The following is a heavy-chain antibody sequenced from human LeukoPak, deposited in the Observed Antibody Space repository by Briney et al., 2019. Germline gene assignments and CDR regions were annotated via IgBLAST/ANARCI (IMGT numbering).Heavy chain of an antibody. CDR3: ARDLEWLVLDY. Sequence: PSETLSLTCTVSGGPISSYYWSWIRQPPGKGLEWIGHIYYSGSTNYNPSLKSRVTISVDTSKNQFSLKLSSVTAADTAVYYCARDLEWLVLDYWGQGTLVTVSS. V-gene: IGHV4-59*01. D-gene: IGHD6-19*01. CDR2: IYYSGST. J-gene: IGHJ4*02. CDR1: GGPISSYY.